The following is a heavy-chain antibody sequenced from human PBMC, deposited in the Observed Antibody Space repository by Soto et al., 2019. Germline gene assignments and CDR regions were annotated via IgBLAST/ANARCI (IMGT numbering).Heavy chain of an antibody. V-gene: IGHV3-53*01. Sequence: GRSMRLSCAADGFTVSSNYMSWVRQAPGKALEWVSTIYSGGTTYYADSVKGRFTISRDHSSNTLYLQMNSLRAEDTAVYYCARDQAGGGGYFDYWGQGTLVTVSS. CDR1: GFTVSSNY. J-gene: IGHJ4*02. CDR3: ARDQAGGGGYFDY. D-gene: IGHD6-13*01. CDR2: IYSGGTT.